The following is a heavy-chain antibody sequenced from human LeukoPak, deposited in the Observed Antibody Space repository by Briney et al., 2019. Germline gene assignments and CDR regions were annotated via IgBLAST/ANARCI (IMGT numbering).Heavy chain of an antibody. CDR2: ISSSGSTI. Sequence: PGGSLRLSCAASGFTFTSYEMNWVRQAPGKGLEWVSYISSSGSTISYADSVKGRFIISRDNAKNSLYLHMNSLRAEDTAVYYCASGAGTGTYYYYGIDVWGQGTTVIVSS. CDR1: GFTFTSYE. D-gene: IGHD1-1*01. J-gene: IGHJ6*02. CDR3: ASGAGTGTYYYYGIDV. V-gene: IGHV3-48*03.